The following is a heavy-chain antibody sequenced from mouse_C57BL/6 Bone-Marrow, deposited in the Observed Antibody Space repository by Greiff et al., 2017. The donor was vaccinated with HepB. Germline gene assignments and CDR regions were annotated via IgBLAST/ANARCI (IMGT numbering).Heavy chain of an antibody. CDR3: ARDGYYSWYFDV. J-gene: IGHJ1*03. CDR1: GYSITSGYY. V-gene: IGHV3-6*01. CDR2: ISYDGSN. Sequence: EVKLLESGPGLVKPSQSLSLTCSVTGYSITSGYYWNWIRQFPGNKLEWMGYISYDGSNNYNPSLKNRISITRDTSKNQFFLKLNSVTTEDTATYYCARDGYYSWYFDVWGTGTTVTVSS. D-gene: IGHD2-3*01.